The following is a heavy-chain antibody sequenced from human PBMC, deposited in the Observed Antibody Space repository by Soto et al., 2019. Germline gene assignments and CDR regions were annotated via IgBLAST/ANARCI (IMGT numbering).Heavy chain of an antibody. V-gene: IGHV3-23*01. Sequence: PGGSLRLSCAASGFTFSSYAMSWVRQAPGRGLEWVSIISGNGGSTYYAASVKGRFTISRDNTKNTLYLQMDSLTAEDTAVYYCAKGSEFSNSYTLDFDFGGQGALVTVSS. D-gene: IGHD6-6*01. J-gene: IGHJ4*02. CDR2: ISGNGGST. CDR3: AKGSEFSNSYTLDFDF. CDR1: GFTFSSYA.